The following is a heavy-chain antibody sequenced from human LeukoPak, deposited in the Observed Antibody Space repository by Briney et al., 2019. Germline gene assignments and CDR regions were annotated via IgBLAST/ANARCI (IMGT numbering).Heavy chain of an antibody. CDR1: GVSFSGYY. CDR2: INHSGST. Sequence: ASETLSLTCAVYGVSFSGYYWSWIRQPPGKGLEWIGEINHSGSTYYNPSLKSRVTISVDTSKNQFSLKLSSVTAADTAVYYCARAGADYYGSGSYYPPGYYGMDVWGQGTTVTVSS. CDR3: ARAGADYYGSGSYYPPGYYGMDV. V-gene: IGHV4-34*01. D-gene: IGHD3-10*01. J-gene: IGHJ6*02.